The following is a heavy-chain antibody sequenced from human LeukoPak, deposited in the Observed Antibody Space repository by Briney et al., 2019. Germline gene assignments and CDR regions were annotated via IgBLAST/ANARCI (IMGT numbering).Heavy chain of an antibody. CDR3: ARRPSRLMTTVTARDWYFDL. Sequence: SETLSLTCTVSGGSISSGGYYWSWIRQHPGKGLEWIGYIYYSGSTNYNPSLKSRVTISVDTSKNQFSLKLSSVTAADTAVYYCARRPSRLMTTVTARDWYFDLWGRGTLVTVSS. V-gene: IGHV4-31*03. J-gene: IGHJ2*01. CDR1: GGSISSGGYY. D-gene: IGHD4-17*01. CDR2: IYYSGST.